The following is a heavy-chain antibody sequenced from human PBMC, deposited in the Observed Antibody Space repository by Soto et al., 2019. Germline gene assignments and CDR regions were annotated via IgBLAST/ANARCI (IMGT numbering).Heavy chain of an antibody. CDR2: INADGTSA. CDR3: ARDLGYYASDGYFDY. CDR1: GFTLNDYW. Sequence: EVQLVESGGGLVQRGGSLRLSCEASGFTLNDYWMHWVRQVPGKGLVWVARINADGTSASYADSVKGRFTISRDNAKNTVYLLLNSLRAEDTAVYYCARDLGYYASDGYFDYWGQGTLVTVSS. J-gene: IGHJ4*02. D-gene: IGHD3-22*01. V-gene: IGHV3-74*01.